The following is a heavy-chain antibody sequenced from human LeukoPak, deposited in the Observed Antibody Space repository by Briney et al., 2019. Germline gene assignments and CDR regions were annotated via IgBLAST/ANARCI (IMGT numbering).Heavy chain of an antibody. CDR1: GXSISSSNG. D-gene: IGHD3-22*01. CDR2: IYHSGST. J-gene: IGHJ4*02. CDR3: ARDLYYYDSSGPGGY. Sequence: SETLSLTCAVSGXSISSSNGWSWVRQPPGKGLEWIGEIYHSGSTNYNPSLKSRVTISVDKSKSQFSLKLSSVTAADTAVYYCARDLYYYDSSGPGGYWGQGTLVTVSS. V-gene: IGHV4-4*02.